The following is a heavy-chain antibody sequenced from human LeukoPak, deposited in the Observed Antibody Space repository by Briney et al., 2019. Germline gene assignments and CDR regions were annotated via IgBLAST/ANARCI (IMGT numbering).Heavy chain of an antibody. J-gene: IGHJ5*02. V-gene: IGHV1-3*01. Sequence: ASVKVSCKASGYTFTTYAIHWVRQAPGQRLEWMGWINVGNANTKYSQKLQGRVTITRDTSASTAYMELSTLRSEDTAVYYCARVPYYYDNNWFDPWGPGTLVTVSS. CDR3: ARVPYYYDNNWFDP. CDR2: INVGNANT. CDR1: GYTFTTYA. D-gene: IGHD3-22*01.